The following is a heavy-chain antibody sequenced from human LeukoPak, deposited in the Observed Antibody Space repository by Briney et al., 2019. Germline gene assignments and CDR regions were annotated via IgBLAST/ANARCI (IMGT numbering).Heavy chain of an antibody. Sequence: GASVKVSCKASGYTFTSYYMHWVRQAPGQGLEWMGIINPSGGSTSYAQKFQGRVTVTRDTSTSTVYMELSSLRSEDTAAYYCARGMYYYDSSGYYPDAFDIWGQGTMVTVSS. CDR1: GYTFTSYY. D-gene: IGHD3-22*01. CDR2: INPSGGST. V-gene: IGHV1-46*01. CDR3: ARGMYYYDSSGYYPDAFDI. J-gene: IGHJ3*02.